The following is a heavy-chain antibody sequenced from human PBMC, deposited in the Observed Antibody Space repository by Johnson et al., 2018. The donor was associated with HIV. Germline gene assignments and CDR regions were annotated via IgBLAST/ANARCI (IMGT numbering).Heavy chain of an antibody. CDR1: GFTLNSHG. Sequence: QVQVVESGGGVVQPGGSLRLSCAASGFTLNSHGMHWVRQAPGKGLAWVAFIRYDGSHKYYRDSVKGRSTISRDNSKNTLCLQMNRLRADETAVYDCARDFNSGSPYGAFDIWDQGTMVTVSS. CDR2: IRYDGSHK. V-gene: IGHV3-30*02. D-gene: IGHD3-10*01. J-gene: IGHJ3*02. CDR3: ARDFNSGSPYGAFDI.